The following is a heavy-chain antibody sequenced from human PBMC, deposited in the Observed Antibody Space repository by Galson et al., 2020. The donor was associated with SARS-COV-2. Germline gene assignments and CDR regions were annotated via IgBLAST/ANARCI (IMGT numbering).Heavy chain of an antibody. CDR2: INHSGST. Sequence: SETLSLTCAVYGGSFSGYYWSWIRQPPGKGLEWIGEINHSGSTNYNPSLKSRVTISVDTSKNQFSLKLSSVTAADTAVYYCARGDIAAAGIGIYYYYGMDVWGQGTTVTVSS. V-gene: IGHV4-34*01. CDR3: ARGDIAAAGIGIYYYYGMDV. J-gene: IGHJ6*02. CDR1: GGSFSGYY. D-gene: IGHD6-13*01.